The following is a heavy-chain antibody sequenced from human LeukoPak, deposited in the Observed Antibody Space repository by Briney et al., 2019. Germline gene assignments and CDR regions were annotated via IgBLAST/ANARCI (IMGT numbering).Heavy chain of an antibody. D-gene: IGHD5-12*01. V-gene: IGHV3-53*01. J-gene: IGHJ4*02. CDR3: ARRRGGSRGCIDY. Sequence: GGSLRLSCAASGFTVSSNFMSWVRQAPGKGLEWVSVIYIDGSTYYIDSVEGRFIISRDNSKNTLYLQMNSLRAEDTAVYYCARRRGGSRGCIDYWGQGTLVTVSS. CDR1: GFTVSSNF. CDR2: IYIDGST.